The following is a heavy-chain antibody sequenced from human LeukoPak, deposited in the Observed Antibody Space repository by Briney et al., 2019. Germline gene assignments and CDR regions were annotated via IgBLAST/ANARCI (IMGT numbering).Heavy chain of an antibody. CDR3: ANVGSGSFYY. J-gene: IGHJ4*02. CDR1: GFTFSSYA. V-gene: IGHV3-23*01. D-gene: IGHD3-10*01. Sequence: GGSLRLSCAASGFTFSSYAMSWVRQAPGKGLEWVSSISGSGDSTPYADSVKGRFTISRDNSKNTLYLQMNSPRAEDTAVYYCANVGSGSFYYWGQGTLVTVSS. CDR2: ISGSGDST.